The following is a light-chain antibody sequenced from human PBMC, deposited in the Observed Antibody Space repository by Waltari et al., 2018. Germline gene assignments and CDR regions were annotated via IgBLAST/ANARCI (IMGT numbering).Light chain of an antibody. Sequence: DIVMTQSPDSLAVSLGERATINCKSSQSVLYNSKNKKYLAWYQQKSGQPPKLLIHWASSRESGVPDRFSGSGSATDVTLTISNLQAEDVAIYYCQQYLNTPPTFGGGTKVEIK. CDR3: QQYLNTPPT. CDR1: QSVLYNSKNKKY. J-gene: IGKJ4*01. CDR2: WAS. V-gene: IGKV4-1*01.